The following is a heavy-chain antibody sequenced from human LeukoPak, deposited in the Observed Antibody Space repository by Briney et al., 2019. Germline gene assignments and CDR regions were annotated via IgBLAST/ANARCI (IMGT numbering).Heavy chain of an antibody. J-gene: IGHJ5*02. V-gene: IGHV1-2*06. Sequence: ASVKVSCKASGYTFTGYYMHWVRQAPGQGLEWMGRINPNSGGTNYAQKFQGRVTMTRDTSISTAYMELSSLRSEDTAVYYCARGGAEQQLVLSWFDPWGQGTLVTVSS. CDR1: GYTFTGYY. CDR2: INPNSGGT. CDR3: ARGGAEQQLVLSWFDP. D-gene: IGHD6-13*01.